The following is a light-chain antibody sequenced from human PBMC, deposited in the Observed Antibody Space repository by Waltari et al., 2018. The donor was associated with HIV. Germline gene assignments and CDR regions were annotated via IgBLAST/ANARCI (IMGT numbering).Light chain of an antibody. J-gene: IGKJ2*01. CDR1: RPISTY. CDR3: QQSFLSPYT. CDR2: GAS. Sequence: DIQMTQSPSSLSASVGDSDIITCRASRPISTYLNWYQQTPGNAPKVFVSGASSLESGVPKRFSGSGSGTFFTLAIDGLHSDDFAIYFCQQSFLSPYTFGQGTKLEVK. V-gene: IGKV1-39*01.